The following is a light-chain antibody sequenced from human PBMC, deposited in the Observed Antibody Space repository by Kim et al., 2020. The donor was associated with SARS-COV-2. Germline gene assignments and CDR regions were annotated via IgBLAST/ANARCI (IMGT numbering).Light chain of an antibody. CDR1: QSIRSW. V-gene: IGKV1-5*03. J-gene: IGKJ1*01. Sequence: DIQMTQSPSTLSASVGDRVTITCRASQSIRSWLAWYQQKPGKAPKLLSYKPSSLESGVPSRFSGSGYGTEFTLTISSLQPDGFATYNCPQYNSSPWTFGQGTKVDIK. CDR3: PQYNSSPWT. CDR2: KPS.